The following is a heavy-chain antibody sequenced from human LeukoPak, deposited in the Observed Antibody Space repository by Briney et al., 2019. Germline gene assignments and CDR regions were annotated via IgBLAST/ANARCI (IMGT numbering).Heavy chain of an antibody. Sequence: GASVKVSCKVSGYTLTELSTHWVRQAPGKGLEWMGGFDPEDGETIYAQKFQGRVTMTEDTSTDTAYMELSSLRSEDTAVYYCATDLSYSNSYYYYGMDVWGQGTTVTVSS. J-gene: IGHJ6*02. CDR3: ATDLSYSNSYYYYGMDV. CDR2: FDPEDGET. D-gene: IGHD4-11*01. V-gene: IGHV1-24*01. CDR1: GYTLTELS.